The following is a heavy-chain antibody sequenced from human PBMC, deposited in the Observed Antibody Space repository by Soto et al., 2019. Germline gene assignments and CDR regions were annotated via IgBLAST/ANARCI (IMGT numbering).Heavy chain of an antibody. D-gene: IGHD3-3*01. J-gene: IGHJ6*02. V-gene: IGHV3-30*18. Sequence: GGSLRLSCAASGFTFSSYGMHWVRQAPGKGLEWVAVISYDGSNKYYADSVKGRFTISRDNSKNTLYLQMNSLRAEDTAVYYCAKDRNDFWRCYYAHYYYYGMDGWGQGTTVTVAS. CDR3: AKDRNDFWRCYYAHYYYYGMDG. CDR2: ISYDGSNK. CDR1: GFTFSSYG.